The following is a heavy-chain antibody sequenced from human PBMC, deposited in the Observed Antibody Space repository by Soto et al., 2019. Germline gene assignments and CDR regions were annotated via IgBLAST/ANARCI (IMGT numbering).Heavy chain of an antibody. D-gene: IGHD2-15*01. CDR2: INPKTGDT. Sequence: GASVKVSCKASEYTFVAYYIHWLRQAPGQRFEWLAWINPKTGDTDYAQKFQGRVTVTSDPSINTAYMELTSLTSDDSAVYYGARVPWSGGSCYFPAGGQGTRVTVSS. V-gene: IGHV1-2*02. CDR3: ARVPWSGGSCYFPA. J-gene: IGHJ4*02. CDR1: EYTFVAYY.